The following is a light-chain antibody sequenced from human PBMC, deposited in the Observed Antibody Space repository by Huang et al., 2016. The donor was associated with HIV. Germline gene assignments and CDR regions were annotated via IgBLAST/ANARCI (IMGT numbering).Light chain of an antibody. V-gene: IGKV3-11*01. Sequence: EIVLTQSPATLSLSPGERATLSCRASQSVREYLAWYQHKPGQAPRLLIYEASQRATGIPDRCSGSGSGTDFTLTISSLEPEDFAVYYCQERGNWPRFSFGSGTKVDIK. CDR2: EAS. CDR1: QSVREY. CDR3: QERGNWPRFS. J-gene: IGKJ3*01.